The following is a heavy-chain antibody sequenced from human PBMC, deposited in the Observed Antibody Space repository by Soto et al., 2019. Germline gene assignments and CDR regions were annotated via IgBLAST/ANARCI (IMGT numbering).Heavy chain of an antibody. J-gene: IGHJ6*03. D-gene: IGHD3-3*01. CDR1: GFTFSNAW. V-gene: IGHV3-15*01. CDR3: TTGQSTIFGVVSNYYYYMDV. Sequence: GGSLRLSCAASGFTFSNAWMSWVRQAPGKGLEWVGRIKSKTDGGTTDYAAPVKGRFTISRDDSKNTLYLQMNSLKTEDTAVYYCTTGQSTIFGVVSNYYYYMDVWGKGTTVTVSS. CDR2: IKSKTDGGTT.